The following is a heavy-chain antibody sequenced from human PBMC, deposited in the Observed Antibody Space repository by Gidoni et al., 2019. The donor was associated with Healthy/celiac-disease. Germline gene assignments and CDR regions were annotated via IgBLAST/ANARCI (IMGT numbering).Heavy chain of an antibody. J-gene: IGHJ5*02. CDR3: AKDQSGGARNWFDP. V-gene: IGHV3-23*01. D-gene: IGHD2-15*01. CDR1: GFTFSSYA. Sequence: EVQLLESGGGLVQPEGSLRLSCAASGFTFSSYAMSWVRQAPGKGLEWVSVIIGSGGSTYYADSVKGRFTISRDNSKNTLYLQMNSLRAEDTAVYYCAKDQSGGARNWFDPWGQGTLVTVSS. CDR2: IIGSGGST.